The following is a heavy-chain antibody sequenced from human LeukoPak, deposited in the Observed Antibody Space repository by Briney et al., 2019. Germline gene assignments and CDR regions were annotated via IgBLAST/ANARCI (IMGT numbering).Heavy chain of an antibody. CDR1: GFTFSSYS. J-gene: IGHJ5*02. D-gene: IGHD3-3*01. CDR2: ISSSSYI. V-gene: IGHV3-21*01. Sequence: GGSLRLSCAASGFTFSSYSMNWVRQAPGKGLEWVSSISSSSYIYYADSVKGRFTISRDNAKNSLYLQMNSLRAEDTAVYYCARATVLRFLEWRPNWFDPWGQGTLVTVSS. CDR3: ARATVLRFLEWRPNWFDP.